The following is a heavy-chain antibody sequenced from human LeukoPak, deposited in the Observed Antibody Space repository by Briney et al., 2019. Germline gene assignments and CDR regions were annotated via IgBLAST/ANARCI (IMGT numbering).Heavy chain of an antibody. CDR2: INHSGST. J-gene: IGHJ4*02. Sequence: SETLSLTCTVSGGSISTKSYSWGWLRQPPGKGLEWIGEINHSGSTNYNPSLKSRVTISVDTSKNQFSLKLSSVTAADTAVYYCASTPISGNDYWGQGTLVTVSS. D-gene: IGHD4-23*01. CDR1: GGSISTKSYS. V-gene: IGHV4-39*07. CDR3: ASTPISGNDY.